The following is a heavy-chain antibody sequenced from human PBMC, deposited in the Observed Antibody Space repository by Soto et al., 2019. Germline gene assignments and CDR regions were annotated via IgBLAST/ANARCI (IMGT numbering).Heavy chain of an antibody. CDR3: ARGVIQLWLGGKGWLDP. CDR2: INHSGST. J-gene: IGHJ5*02. D-gene: IGHD5-18*01. V-gene: IGHV4-34*01. CDR1: GGSFSGYY. Sequence: SETLSLTCAVYGGSFSGYYWSWIRQPPGKGLEWIGEINHSGSTNYNPSLKSRVTISVDTSKNQFSLKLSSVTAADTAVYYCARGVIQLWLGGKGWLDPWGQGTLVTVSS.